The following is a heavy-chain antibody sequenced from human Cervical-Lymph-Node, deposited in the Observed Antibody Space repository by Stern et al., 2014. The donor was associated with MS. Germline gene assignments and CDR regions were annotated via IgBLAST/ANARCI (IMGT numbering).Heavy chain of an antibody. J-gene: IGHJ4*02. CDR2: IYPGDSET. CDR3: ARQTTAWASDV. Sequence: EQLVESGAELIRPGESLKISCKGSGFKFSIYWIAWVRQMPGKGLEWMGIIYPGDSETRYSPSFQGQVTMSADKSTRTAYLQCSSLNASDTAMYFCARQTTAWASDVWGQGTLVIVSS. V-gene: IGHV5-51*01. CDR1: GFKFSIYW. D-gene: IGHD1-14*01.